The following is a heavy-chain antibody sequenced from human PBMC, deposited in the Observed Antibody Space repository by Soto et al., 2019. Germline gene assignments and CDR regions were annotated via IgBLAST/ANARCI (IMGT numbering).Heavy chain of an antibody. V-gene: IGHV4-30-4*01. D-gene: IGHD3-22*01. Sequence: PSETLSLTCTVSGGSFNSGDYHWNWIRQSPGTGLEWIGYIYYSGGTYYNPSLKSRLLISVDTSKNQCSLTLSSVTAADTAVYYCAVSSGYFIYFFDSWGPGTLFTVSS. CDR3: AVSSGYFIYFFDS. CDR1: GGSFNSGDYH. CDR2: IYYSGGT. J-gene: IGHJ4*02.